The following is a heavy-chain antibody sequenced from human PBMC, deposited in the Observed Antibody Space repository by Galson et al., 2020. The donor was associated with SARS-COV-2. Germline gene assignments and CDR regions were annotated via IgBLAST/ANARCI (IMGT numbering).Heavy chain of an antibody. J-gene: IGHJ4*02. D-gene: IGHD2-21*02. CDR1: GYTLTSYG. Sequence: ASVTVSCKASGYTLTSYGISWVRQAPGQGLEWMGWISAYNGNTNYAQKLQGRVTMTTDTSTRTAYLALRSLRSDDTAVYYCARGDVVVTAILGYWGQGALVTVSS. CDR2: ISAYNGNT. CDR3: ARGDVVVTAILGY. V-gene: IGHV1-18*01.